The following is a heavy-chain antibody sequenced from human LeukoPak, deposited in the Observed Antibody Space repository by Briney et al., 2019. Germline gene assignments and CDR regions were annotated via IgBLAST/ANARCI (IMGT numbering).Heavy chain of an antibody. Sequence: GGSPRLSCAASGFAFSSYAMSWVRQAPGKGLEWVSAISGSGGSTYYADSVKGRFTISRDNSKNTLYLQMNSLRAEDTAVYYCATLSDAIAAAGTRNYWGQGTLVTVSS. V-gene: IGHV3-23*01. CDR3: ATLSDAIAAAGTRNY. D-gene: IGHD6-13*01. J-gene: IGHJ4*02. CDR2: ISGSGGST. CDR1: GFAFSSYA.